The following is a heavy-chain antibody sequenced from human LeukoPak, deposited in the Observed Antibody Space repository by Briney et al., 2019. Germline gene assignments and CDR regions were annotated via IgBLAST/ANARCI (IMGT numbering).Heavy chain of an antibody. D-gene: IGHD3-3*01. V-gene: IGHV3-74*01. J-gene: IGHJ4*02. CDR3: AKDHYWSIDY. CDR2: IKGDGIST. Sequence: GGSLRLSCAVSGFDFSSNWMHWVRHAPGQGLVWVSRIKGDGISTNYADSVKGRFTISRDIAKNTLYLQMDSLRAEDTGVYYCAKDHYWSIDYWGRGTLVTVSS. CDR1: GFDFSSNW.